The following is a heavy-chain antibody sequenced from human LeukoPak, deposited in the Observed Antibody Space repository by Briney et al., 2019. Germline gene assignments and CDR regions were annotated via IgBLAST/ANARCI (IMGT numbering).Heavy chain of an antibody. Sequence: GGSLRLSCAASGFTFSSFEMNWVRQAPGKGLEWISYISSSGTTIYYADSVKGRFTISRDNAKNSLYLQMNSLRAEDTAVYYCARDRRDGYNAGDTFDIWGQGTMVTVSS. CDR2: ISSSGTTI. D-gene: IGHD5-24*01. J-gene: IGHJ3*02. CDR1: GFTFSSFE. V-gene: IGHV3-48*03. CDR3: ARDRRDGYNAGDTFDI.